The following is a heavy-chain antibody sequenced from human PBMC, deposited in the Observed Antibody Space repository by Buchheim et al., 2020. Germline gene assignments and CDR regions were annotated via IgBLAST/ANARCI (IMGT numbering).Heavy chain of an antibody. CDR1: GYTFTSYS. D-gene: IGHD2-2*01. CDR3: AREGEDCRSTSCPEGYFQY. CDR2: INPIGGST. J-gene: IGHJ1*01. V-gene: IGHV1-46*03. Sequence: QVQLVQSGAEVKKPGASVKVSCKASGYTFTSYSMHWVRQAPGQGLQWMGIINPIGGSTSYAQTFQGRVTMTRDTSTRTVYMELSSLRFEDTAVYYCAREGEDCRSTSCPEGYFQYWGQGTL.